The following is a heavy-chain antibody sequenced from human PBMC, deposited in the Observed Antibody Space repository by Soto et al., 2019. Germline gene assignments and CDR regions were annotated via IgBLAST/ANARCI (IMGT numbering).Heavy chain of an antibody. V-gene: IGHV4-34*01. Sequence: SETLSLTCAVYGGSFSGYYWSWIRQPPGKGLEWIGEINHSGSTNYNPSLKSRVTISVDTSKNQFSLKLSSVTAADTAVYYCSRELTGIAVAGSFDPWGQGTLVTVSS. CDR1: GGSFSGYY. D-gene: IGHD6-19*01. CDR3: SRELTGIAVAGSFDP. CDR2: INHSGST. J-gene: IGHJ5*02.